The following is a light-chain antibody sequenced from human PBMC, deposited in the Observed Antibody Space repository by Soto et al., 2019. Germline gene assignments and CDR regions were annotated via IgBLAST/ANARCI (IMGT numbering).Light chain of an antibody. CDR3: QQTFSSPLT. V-gene: IGKV1-39*01. CDR2: AAS. J-gene: IGKJ4*01. Sequence: IQMTQSPSSLSASVGDRVTITCRASQSINNYLSWYQQKSGKAPDLLIFAASTVASGVPSRFSGSGSGTNFTLTINGLQPEDFATYFCQQTFSSPLTFGGGTKVDI. CDR1: QSINNY.